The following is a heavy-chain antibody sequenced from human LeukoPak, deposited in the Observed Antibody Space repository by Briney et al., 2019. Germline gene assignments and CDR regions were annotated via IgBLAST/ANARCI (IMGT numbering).Heavy chain of an antibody. V-gene: IGHV3-23*01. CDR3: AKAANYDILTGYYLDY. Sequence: GGSLRLSCATSGFIFSHHGMNWVRQAPGKGLEWVSGIRADAVTTYYADSVKGRFIISRDNSKNTLYLQMNNLRAEDTAIYYCAKAANYDILTGYYLDYWGQGTLVTVSS. CDR1: GFIFSHHG. J-gene: IGHJ4*02. D-gene: IGHD3-9*01. CDR2: IRADAVTT.